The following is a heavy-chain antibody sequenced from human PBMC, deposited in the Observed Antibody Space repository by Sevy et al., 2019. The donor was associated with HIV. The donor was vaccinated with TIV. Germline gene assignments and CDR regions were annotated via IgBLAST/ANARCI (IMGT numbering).Heavy chain of an antibody. CDR1: GFTFSSYW. J-gene: IGHJ4*02. D-gene: IGHD3-10*02. Sequence: GGSLRLSCAASGFTFSSYWMYWVRQAPGKGLVWVSRINSDGIITCYADSVKGRFTISRDNAKNTLYLQMNSLRAEDTAVYYCASASVRGVIINPLDYWGQGTLVTVSS. V-gene: IGHV3-74*01. CDR2: INSDGIIT. CDR3: ASASVRGVIINPLDY.